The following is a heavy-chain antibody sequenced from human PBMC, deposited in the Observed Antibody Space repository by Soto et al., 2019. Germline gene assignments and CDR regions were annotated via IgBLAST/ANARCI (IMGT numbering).Heavy chain of an antibody. CDR1: GFTFSSYS. J-gene: IGHJ6*02. CDR2: LSSSSSYI. Sequence: PGGSLRLSGAASGFTFSSYSMNWVRQAPEQGLEWVSSLSSSSSYIYYADSEKGRVALSRDNAKHSLHLQITSRRAGGRAVNDSARDQVGGPTVRYYYYYGMDVGAQGTTVTVSS. V-gene: IGHV3-21*01. CDR3: ARDQVGGPTVRYYYYYGMDV. D-gene: IGHD1-26*01.